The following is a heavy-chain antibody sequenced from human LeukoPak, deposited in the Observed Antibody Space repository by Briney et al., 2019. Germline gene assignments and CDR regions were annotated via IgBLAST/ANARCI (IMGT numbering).Heavy chain of an antibody. J-gene: IGHJ4*02. CDR3: AKAYYDSSGPFDY. CDR1: GFTFDDYA. CDR2: ISWNSGSI. Sequence: PGGSLRLSCAASGFTFDDYAMHWVRQAPGKGLEWVSGISWNSGSIGYADSVKGRFTISRDNAKNSLYLQMNSLRAEDTALYYCAKAYYDSSGPFDYWGQGTLSPSPQ. D-gene: IGHD3-22*01. V-gene: IGHV3-9*01.